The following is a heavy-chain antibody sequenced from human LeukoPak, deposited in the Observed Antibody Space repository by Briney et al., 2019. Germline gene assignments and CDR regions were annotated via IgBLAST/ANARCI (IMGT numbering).Heavy chain of an antibody. D-gene: IGHD6-13*01. CDR3: ARATAAGFDY. Sequence: TGGSLRLSCAASGFTFSSYDMHWVRHATGKGLEWVSAIGTAGDTYYPGSVKGRFTISRENAKNSLYLQMNSLRAGDTAVYYCARATAAGFDYWGQGTLVAVSS. CDR1: GFTFSSYD. V-gene: IGHV3-13*01. J-gene: IGHJ4*02. CDR2: IGTAGDT.